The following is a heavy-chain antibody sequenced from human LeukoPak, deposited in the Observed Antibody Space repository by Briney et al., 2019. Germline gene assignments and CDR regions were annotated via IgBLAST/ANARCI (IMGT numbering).Heavy chain of an antibody. Sequence: GGSLRLSCAASGFTFSSYSMNWVRQAPGKGLEWVSSISSSGSYIYYADSVKGRFTISRDNAKNSLYLQMNSLRAEDTAVYYCARAYDILTGSPYLPTLGWGQGTLVTVSS. CDR3: ARAYDILTGSPYLPTLG. D-gene: IGHD3-9*01. CDR1: GFTFSSYS. J-gene: IGHJ4*02. V-gene: IGHV3-21*01. CDR2: ISSSGSYI.